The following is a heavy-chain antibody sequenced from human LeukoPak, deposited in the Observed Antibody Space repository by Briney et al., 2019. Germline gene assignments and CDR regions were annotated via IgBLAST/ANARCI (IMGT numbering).Heavy chain of an antibody. CDR2: IYYSGST. V-gene: IGHV4-59*01. CDR3: ARMVRGYCSSTSCSNWFDP. J-gene: IGHJ5*02. CDR1: GGSISSYY. Sequence: SETLSLTCTVSGGSISSYYWSWIRQPPGKGLEWVGYIYYSGSTNYNPSLKSRVTISVDTSKNQFSLKLSSVTAADTAVYYCARMVRGYCSSTSCSNWFDPWGQGTLVTVSS. D-gene: IGHD2-2*03.